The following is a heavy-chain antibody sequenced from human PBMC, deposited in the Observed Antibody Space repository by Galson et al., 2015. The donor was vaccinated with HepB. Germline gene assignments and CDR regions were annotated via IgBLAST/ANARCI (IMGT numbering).Heavy chain of an antibody. Sequence: SLRLSCAASGFTFSSYAMSWVRQAPGKGLEWVSAISGSGGSTYYADSVKGRFTISRDNSKNTLYLQMNSLRAEDTAVYYCAKGVGIAAAGTRPAYYFDYWGQGTLVTVSS. D-gene: IGHD6-13*01. CDR1: GFTFSSYA. J-gene: IGHJ4*02. V-gene: IGHV3-23*01. CDR3: AKGVGIAAAGTRPAYYFDY. CDR2: ISGSGGST.